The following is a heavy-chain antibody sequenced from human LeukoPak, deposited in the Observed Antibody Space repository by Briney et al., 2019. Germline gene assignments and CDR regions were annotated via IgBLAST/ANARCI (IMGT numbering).Heavy chain of an antibody. CDR2: ISSGSSTI. D-gene: IGHD7-27*01. Sequence: PGGSLTLSCAASGFTYSTYSMNWLRQAPGKGLEWVSYISSGSSTIYYADSVKGRFTISRDNAKNSLYLQMNSLSDEDAAVYYCATTGDMDYWGQGTLVTVSS. CDR3: ATTGDMDY. J-gene: IGHJ4*02. V-gene: IGHV3-48*02. CDR1: GFTYSTYS.